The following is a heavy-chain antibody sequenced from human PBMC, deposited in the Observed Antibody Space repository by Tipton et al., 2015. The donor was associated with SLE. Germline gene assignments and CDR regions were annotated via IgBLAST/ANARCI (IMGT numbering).Heavy chain of an antibody. D-gene: IGHD2-2*03. J-gene: IGHJ4*02. CDR2: VYYSVST. V-gene: IGHV4-59*08. CDR1: GGSFSGYY. CDR3: ARSGYCSSASCSSFDF. Sequence: LRLSCAVYGGSFSGYYWSWIRQPPGKGLEWIGYVYYSVSTSYNPSLKSRVTMSVDTSKNQFSLRLSSVTAADTAVYYCARSGYCSSASCSSFDFWGQGTLVTVSS.